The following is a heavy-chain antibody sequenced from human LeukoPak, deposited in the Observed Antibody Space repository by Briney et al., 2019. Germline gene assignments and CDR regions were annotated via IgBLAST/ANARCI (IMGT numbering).Heavy chain of an antibody. CDR3: ATTSGWYGFFDY. CDR1: GYTLTELS. CDR2: FDPEDGET. V-gene: IGHV1-24*01. J-gene: IGHJ4*02. Sequence: WASVKVSCKVSGYTLTELSMRWVRQAPGKGLEWMGGFDPEDGETIYAQKFQGRVTMTEDTSTDTAYMELSSLRSEDTAVYYCATTSGWYGFFDYWGQGTLVTVSS. D-gene: IGHD6-19*01.